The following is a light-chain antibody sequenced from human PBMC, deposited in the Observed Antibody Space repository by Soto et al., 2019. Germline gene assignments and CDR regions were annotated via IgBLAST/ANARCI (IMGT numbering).Light chain of an antibody. CDR2: GAS. Sequence: EPVLTQSPGTLSLFPGERATLSCRASQTIRCNYLAWYRQTPGQAPRLLIYGASNRATGIADRFSGSRSGTDVTLIISRLEPEDYALYYCQQYGSSPWTFGQGTKVEIK. V-gene: IGKV3-20*01. CDR3: QQYGSSPWT. J-gene: IGKJ1*01. CDR1: QTIRCNY.